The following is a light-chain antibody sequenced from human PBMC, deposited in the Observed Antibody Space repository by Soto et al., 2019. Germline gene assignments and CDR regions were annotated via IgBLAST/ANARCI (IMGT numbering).Light chain of an antibody. Sequence: QSALTQPASVSRSPGQSITISCTGTSGDVGNYNVVSWYQQHPGKAPKLMIYEVSNRPSGVSNRFSGSKSGNTASLTIPGLQAEDEADYYCSSYTSSSTYVFGTGTKVTVL. J-gene: IGLJ1*01. CDR2: EVS. CDR1: SGDVGNYNV. CDR3: SSYTSSSTYV. V-gene: IGLV2-14*01.